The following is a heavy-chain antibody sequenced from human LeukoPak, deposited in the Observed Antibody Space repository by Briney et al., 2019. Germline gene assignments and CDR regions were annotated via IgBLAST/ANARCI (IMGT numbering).Heavy chain of an antibody. V-gene: IGHV4-61*02. CDR3: ARDPEGGNSPFDY. J-gene: IGHJ4*02. Sequence: SETLSLTCTVSGGSISSGSYYWSWIRQPAGKGLEWIGRIYTSGSTNYNPSLKSRVTISVDTSKNQFSLKLSSVTAADTAVYYCARDPEGGNSPFDYWGQGTLVTVSS. D-gene: IGHD4-23*01. CDR1: GGSISSGSYY. CDR2: IYTSGST.